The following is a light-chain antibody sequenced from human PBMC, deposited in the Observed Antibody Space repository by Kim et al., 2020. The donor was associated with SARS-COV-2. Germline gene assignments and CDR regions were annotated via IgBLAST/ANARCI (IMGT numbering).Light chain of an antibody. CDR2: GAS. V-gene: IGKV3-20*01. CDR1: QGVSTSY. J-gene: IGKJ1*01. Sequence: PGAMATPAFRASQGVSTSYLPWYHQKPCQAPRLLIYGASSRATGIPDRFSGSGSGTDFTLTISRLEPEDFAVYYCQQYGSSPETFGQGTKVDIK. CDR3: QQYGSSPET.